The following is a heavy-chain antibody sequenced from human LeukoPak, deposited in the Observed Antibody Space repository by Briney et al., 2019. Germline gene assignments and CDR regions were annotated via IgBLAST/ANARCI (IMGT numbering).Heavy chain of an antibody. CDR3: ARDMVGLINWFDP. Sequence: SETLSLTCTVSGGSISSGDYYWSWIRQPPGKGLEWIGYIYYSGSTYYNPSLKSRVTISVDTSKNQFSLKLSSVTAADTAVYYCARDMVGLINWFDPWGQGTLVTVSS. CDR2: IYYSGST. J-gene: IGHJ5*02. D-gene: IGHD2-15*01. V-gene: IGHV4-30-4*01. CDR1: GGSISSGDYY.